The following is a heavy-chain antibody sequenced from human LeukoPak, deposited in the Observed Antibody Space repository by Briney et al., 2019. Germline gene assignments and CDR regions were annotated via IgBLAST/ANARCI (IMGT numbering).Heavy chain of an antibody. J-gene: IGHJ4*02. Sequence: SGGSLRLSCAASGFTFSSYGMSWVRQAPGKGLEWVAFIRNDGSNKYYADSVKGRFTISRDNSKNTLYLQMNSLRDEDTAVYYCAKDSGWILFDDWGQGTLVTVSS. V-gene: IGHV3-30*02. D-gene: IGHD2-2*03. CDR1: GFTFSSYG. CDR3: AKDSGWILFDD. CDR2: IRNDGSNK.